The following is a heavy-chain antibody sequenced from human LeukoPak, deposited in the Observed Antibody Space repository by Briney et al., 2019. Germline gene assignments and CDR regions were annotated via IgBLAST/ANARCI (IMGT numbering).Heavy chain of an antibody. Sequence: GGSLRLSCVVSGITLSNYGMTWVRQAPGKGLEWVAGLSGSGGSTNYADSVKGRFTISRDNAKNTLYLQMNSLRAEDTAVYFCAKRGVVIRVILVGFHKEAYYFDSWGQGVLVTVSS. CDR1: GITLSNYG. V-gene: IGHV3-23*01. CDR3: AKRGVVIRVILVGFHKEAYYFDS. J-gene: IGHJ4*02. CDR2: LSGSGGST. D-gene: IGHD3-22*01.